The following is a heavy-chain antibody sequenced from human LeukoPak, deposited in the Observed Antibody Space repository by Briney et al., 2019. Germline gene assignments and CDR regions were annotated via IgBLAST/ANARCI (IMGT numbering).Heavy chain of an antibody. V-gene: IGHV4-61*02. CDR2: IYTSGST. D-gene: IGHD5-24*01. J-gene: IGHJ6*03. CDR1: GGSISSGSYY. Sequence: SETLSLTCTVSGGSISSGSYYWSWIRQPAGKGLEWIGRIYTSGSTNYNPSLKSRVTISVDTPKNQFSLKLSSVTAADTAVYYCARGDGYNYYYYYYMDVWGKGTTVTVSS. CDR3: ARGDGYNYYYYYYMDV.